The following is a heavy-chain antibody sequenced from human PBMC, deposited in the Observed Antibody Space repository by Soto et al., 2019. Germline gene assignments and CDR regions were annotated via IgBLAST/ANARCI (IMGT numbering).Heavy chain of an antibody. CDR1: GFTFSSYA. D-gene: IGHD3-16*02. Sequence: GGPLRLSCAASGFTFSSYAMHWVRQAPGKGLEWVAVISYDGSNKYYADSVKGRFTISRDNSKNTLYLQMNSLRAEDTAVYYCARSAGYDASYYDYVWGSYRLTHFDYWGQGTLVTVSS. CDR2: ISYDGSNK. V-gene: IGHV3-30-3*01. CDR3: ARSAGYDASYYDYVWGSYRLTHFDY. J-gene: IGHJ4*02.